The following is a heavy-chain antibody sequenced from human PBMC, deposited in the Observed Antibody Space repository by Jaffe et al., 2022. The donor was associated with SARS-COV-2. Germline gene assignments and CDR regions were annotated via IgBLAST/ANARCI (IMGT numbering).Heavy chain of an antibody. D-gene: IGHD3-10*01. Sequence: EVQLLESGGGLVQPGGSLRLSCAASGFTFSSYAMSWVRQAPGKGLEWVSGFGAGGGSTYYADSVKGRFTISRDNSKNTLYLQMNSLRAEDTAVYYCANPQGGRLRVDYWGQGTLVTVSS. CDR2: FGAGGGST. CDR1: GFTFSSYA. V-gene: IGHV3-23*01. J-gene: IGHJ4*02. CDR3: ANPQGGRLRVDY.